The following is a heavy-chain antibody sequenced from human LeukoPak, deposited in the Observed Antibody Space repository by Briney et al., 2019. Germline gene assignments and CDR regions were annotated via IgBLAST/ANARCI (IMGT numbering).Heavy chain of an antibody. Sequence: GGSLRLSCAASGFTFSSYAMSWVRQAPGKGLEWVSAIGGSGGSTYYADSVKGRFTISRDNCKNTLYLQMNSLRAEDTAVYYCAKVYYGDSHNDAFDIWGQGTMVTVSS. CDR1: GFTFSSYA. J-gene: IGHJ3*02. V-gene: IGHV3-23*01. CDR3: AKVYYGDSHNDAFDI. D-gene: IGHD4-17*01. CDR2: IGGSGGST.